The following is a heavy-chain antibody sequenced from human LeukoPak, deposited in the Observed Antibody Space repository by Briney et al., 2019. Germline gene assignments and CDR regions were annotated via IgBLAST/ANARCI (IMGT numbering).Heavy chain of an antibody. D-gene: IGHD1-14*01. J-gene: IGHJ4*02. CDR3: ARAGTGFNIPGAY. CDR1: GFTFSSYS. CDR2: ISSSSSYI. V-gene: IGHV3-21*01. Sequence: KAGGSLRLSCAASGFTFSSYSMNWVRQAPGKGLEWVSSISSSSSYIYYADSVKGRFTISRDNAKNSLYLQMNSLRAEDTAVYYCARAGTGFNIPGAYWGQGTLVTVSS.